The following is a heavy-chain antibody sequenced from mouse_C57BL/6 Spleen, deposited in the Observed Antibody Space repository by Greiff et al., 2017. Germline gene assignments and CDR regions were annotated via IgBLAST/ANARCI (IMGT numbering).Heavy chain of an antibody. J-gene: IGHJ4*01. CDR1: GYTFTDYY. CDR2: INPNNGGT. Sequence: EVQLQQSGPELVKPGASVKISCKASGYTFTDYYMNWVKQSHGKSLEWIGDINPNNGGTSYNQKFKGKATLTVDKSSSTAYMELRSLTSEDSAVYYCAKGYDYEAMDYWGQGTSVTVAS. D-gene: IGHD2-10*02. V-gene: IGHV1-26*01. CDR3: AKGYDYEAMDY.